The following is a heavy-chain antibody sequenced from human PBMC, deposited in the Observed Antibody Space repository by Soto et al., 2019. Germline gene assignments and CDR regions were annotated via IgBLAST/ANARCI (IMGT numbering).Heavy chain of an antibody. V-gene: IGHV4-31*03. D-gene: IGHD6-13*01. CDR1: GGSISSGGYY. CDR3: ARDIGYSNYFDY. J-gene: IGHJ4*02. CDR2: IYYSGSA. Sequence: LSLTCTVSGGSISSGGYYWSWIRQHPGKGLEWIGYIYYSGSAYYNPSLKSRVTISVDTSKNQFSLKLSSVTAADTAVYYCARDIGYSNYFDYWGQGTLVTAPQ.